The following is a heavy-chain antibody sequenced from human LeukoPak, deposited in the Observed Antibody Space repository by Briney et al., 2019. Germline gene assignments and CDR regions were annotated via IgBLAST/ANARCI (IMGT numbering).Heavy chain of an antibody. CDR1: GFTFSDYY. V-gene: IGHV3-11*05. Sequence: GGSLRLSCATSGFTFSDYYMNWIRQAPGKGLEWTSYISSSSTYTNYADSVKGRFTISRDNAKNSLYLQMNSLRADDTAVYYCARGYGDYIWGQGTMVTVSS. D-gene: IGHD4-17*01. J-gene: IGHJ3*02. CDR2: ISSSSTYT. CDR3: ARGYGDYI.